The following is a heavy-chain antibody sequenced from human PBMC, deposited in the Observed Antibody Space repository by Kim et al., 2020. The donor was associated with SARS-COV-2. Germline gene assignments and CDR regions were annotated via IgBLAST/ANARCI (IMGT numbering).Heavy chain of an antibody. Sequence: GGSLRLSCAASGFTVSSNYMSWVRQAPGKGLEWVSVIYSGGSTYYADSVKGRFTISRDNSKNTLYLQMNSLRAEDTAVYYCAREGTSSGWRPFDYWGQGTLVTVSS. J-gene: IGHJ4*02. CDR2: IYSGGST. V-gene: IGHV3-53*01. CDR1: GFTVSSNY. CDR3: AREGTSSGWRPFDY. D-gene: IGHD6-19*01.